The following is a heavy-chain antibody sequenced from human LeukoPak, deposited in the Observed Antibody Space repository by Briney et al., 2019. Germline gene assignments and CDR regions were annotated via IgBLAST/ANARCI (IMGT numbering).Heavy chain of an antibody. CDR1: GFTLSSYA. V-gene: IGHV3-21*01. D-gene: IGHD1-14*01. CDR3: ARETAEAFDI. Sequence: GGSLRLSCAASGFTLSSYAMNWVRQAPGKGLEWVSSIGSSSSSIYYADSVKGRFTISRDTAKNSLYLQVNSLRAEDTAVYYCARETAEAFDIWGQGTMVTVSS. CDR2: IGSSSSSI. J-gene: IGHJ3*02.